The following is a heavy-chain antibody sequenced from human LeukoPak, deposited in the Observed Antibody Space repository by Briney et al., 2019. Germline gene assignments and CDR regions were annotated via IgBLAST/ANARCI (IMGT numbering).Heavy chain of an antibody. J-gene: IGHJ4*02. CDR1: GFTFGAYT. V-gene: IGHV3-43*01. CDR3: AEGELATGLDY. D-gene: IGHD1-14*01. CDR2: IAWDGSGT. Sequence: PGGSLRLSCAASGFTFGAYTMHWVRQAPGEGLEWVSLIAWDGSGTYYADSVKGQFTISRDNNKNSLYLQMNSLRTEDTALYYCAEGELATGLDYWGQGTLVTVSS.